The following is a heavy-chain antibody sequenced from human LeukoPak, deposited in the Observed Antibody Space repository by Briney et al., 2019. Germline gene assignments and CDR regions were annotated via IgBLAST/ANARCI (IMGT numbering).Heavy chain of an antibody. V-gene: IGHV3-49*04. J-gene: IGHJ4*02. CDR3: SRESGVTIFFY. D-gene: IGHD3-9*01. Sequence: GGSLTLSCTASGFTFGDYAMSWVRQAPGKGLEWVGFIRSKAYGGTTEYAASVKGRFTISRDDSKSIAYLQMNSLKTEDTAVYYFSRESGVTIFFYWGRGTLLTVSS. CDR1: GFTFGDYA. CDR2: IRSKAYGGTT.